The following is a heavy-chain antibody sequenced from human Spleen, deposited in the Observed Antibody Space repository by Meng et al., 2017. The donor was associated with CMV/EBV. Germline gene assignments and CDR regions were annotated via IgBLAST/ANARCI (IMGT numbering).Heavy chain of an antibody. J-gene: IGHJ4*02. CDR3: ARFLSYGDSPFDY. D-gene: IGHD4-17*01. CDR1: GGSFSGYY. V-gene: IGHV4-34*01. CDR2: INHSGST. Sequence: SETLSLTCAVYGGSFSGYYWSWIRQPPGKGLEWIGEINHSGSTNYNPSLKSRVTISVDTSKNQFSLKLSSVTAAGTAVYYCARFLSYGDSPFDYWGQGTLVTVSS.